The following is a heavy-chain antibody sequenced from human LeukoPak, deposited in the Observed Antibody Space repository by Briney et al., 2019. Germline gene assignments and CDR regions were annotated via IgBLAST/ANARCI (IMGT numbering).Heavy chain of an antibody. CDR3: ARHLTHVYCSGSCPGAFDI. CDR2: IYYSGST. D-gene: IGHD2-15*01. Sequence: SETLSLTCTVSGGSISSYYWSWIRQPPGTGLEWIGYIYYSGSTNYNPSLESRVTISVDTSKNQFSLKLSSVTAADTAVYYCARHLTHVYCSGSCPGAFDIWGQGTMVTVSS. V-gene: IGHV4-59*08. J-gene: IGHJ3*02. CDR1: GGSISSYY.